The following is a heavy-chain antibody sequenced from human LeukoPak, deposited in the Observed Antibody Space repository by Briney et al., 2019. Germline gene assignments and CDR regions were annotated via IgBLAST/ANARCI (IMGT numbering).Heavy chain of an antibody. Sequence: GGSLRLSCAASGFTFSSYAMIWVRQAPGKGLEWVSVISGNGGGTYFADSVKGRFTISRDNSKNTLYLQMNSLRAEDTAVYYCAKAGGSYPLRYYFDYWGQGTLVTVSS. D-gene: IGHD1-26*01. CDR1: GFTFSSYA. CDR2: ISGNGGGT. J-gene: IGHJ4*02. CDR3: AKAGGSYPLRYYFDY. V-gene: IGHV3-23*01.